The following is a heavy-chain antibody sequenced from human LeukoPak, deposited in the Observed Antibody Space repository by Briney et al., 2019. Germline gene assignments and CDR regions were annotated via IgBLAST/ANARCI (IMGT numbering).Heavy chain of an antibody. D-gene: IGHD6-13*01. V-gene: IGHV1-8*02. CDR2: MNPNSGIT. CDR1: GYTFTGYY. Sequence: ASVKVSCKASGYTFTGYYMHWVRQAPGQGLEWMGWMNPNSGITGYAQKFQGRITMTRNTSISAASMELSSLKSEDTAVYYCARGPAAGRLDYWGQGTQVTVSS. CDR3: ARGPAAGRLDY. J-gene: IGHJ4*02.